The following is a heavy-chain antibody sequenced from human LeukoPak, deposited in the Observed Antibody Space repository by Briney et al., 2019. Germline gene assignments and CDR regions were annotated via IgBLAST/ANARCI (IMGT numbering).Heavy chain of an antibody. CDR2: INHSGST. Sequence: SETLSLTCAVYGGSFSGYYWSWIRRPPGKGLEWIGEINHSGSTNYNPSLKSRVTISVDTSKNQFSLKLSSVTAADTAVYYCARGFYSSSWYFSPKFDYWGQGTLVTVSS. J-gene: IGHJ4*02. D-gene: IGHD6-13*01. CDR1: GGSFSGYY. V-gene: IGHV4-34*01. CDR3: ARGFYSSSWYFSPKFDY.